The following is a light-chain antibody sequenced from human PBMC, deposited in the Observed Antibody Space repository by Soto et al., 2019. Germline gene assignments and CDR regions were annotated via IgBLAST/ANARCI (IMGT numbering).Light chain of an antibody. CDR1: SSNIGSNY. J-gene: IGLJ1*01. CDR2: RNN. V-gene: IGLV1-47*01. CDR3: AAWDDSLSGYV. Sequence: QSALTQPPSASGTPGQRATISCSGSSSNIGSNYVYWYQQLPGTAPKLLIYRNNQRPSGVPDRFSGSKSGTSASLAIIGLRSEDEADYYCAAWDDSLSGYVFGTGTKVTVL.